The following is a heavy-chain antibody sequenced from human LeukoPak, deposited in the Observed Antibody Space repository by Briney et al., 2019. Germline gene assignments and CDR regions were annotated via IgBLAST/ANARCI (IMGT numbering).Heavy chain of an antibody. CDR2: IIPILGIA. J-gene: IGHJ6*02. V-gene: IGHV1-69*04. CDR1: GGTFSSYA. Sequence: SVKVSCKASGGTFSSYAISWVRQAPGQGLEWMGRIIPILGIANYAQKFQGRVTITADKSTSTAYMELSSLRSEDTAVYYCARVLLPLYGMDVWGQGTTVTVSS. CDR3: ARVLLPLYGMDV. D-gene: IGHD3-22*01.